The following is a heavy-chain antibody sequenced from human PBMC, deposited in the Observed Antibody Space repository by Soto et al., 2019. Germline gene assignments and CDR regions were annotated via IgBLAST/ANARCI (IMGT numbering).Heavy chain of an antibody. CDR2: ISTTTTTTRYI. CDR3: ARGRGDYYYYAMDV. V-gene: IGHV3-48*02. Sequence: EVQLVESGGGWVQPGGSLRLSCAASGFNFSSYSMNWVRQAPGKGLEWIAYISTTTTTTRYIDYADSVSGRFTISRDDASMYLYLQLNSLRDAATALYYCARGRGDYYYYAMDVWGQGTTVTVSS. CDR1: GFNFSSYS. J-gene: IGHJ6*02.